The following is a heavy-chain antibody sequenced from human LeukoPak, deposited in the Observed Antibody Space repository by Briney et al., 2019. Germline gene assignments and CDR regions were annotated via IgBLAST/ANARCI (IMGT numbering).Heavy chain of an antibody. V-gene: IGHV4-59*01. J-gene: IGHJ4*02. CDR3: ARVRAYYDILTGPQYYFDY. D-gene: IGHD3-9*01. Sequence: SETLSLTCTVSGGSISSYYWSWIRQPPGKGLEWIGYIYYSGSTNYNPPLKSRATISVDTSKNQFSLKLSSVTAADTAVYYCARVRAYYDILTGPQYYFDYWGQGTLVTVSS. CDR1: GGSISSYY. CDR2: IYYSGST.